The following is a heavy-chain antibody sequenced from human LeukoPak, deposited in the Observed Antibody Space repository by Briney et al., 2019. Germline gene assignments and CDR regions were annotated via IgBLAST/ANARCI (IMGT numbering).Heavy chain of an antibody. D-gene: IGHD6-13*01. CDR1: GGSISSSSYY. J-gene: IGHJ4*02. Sequence: SETLSLTCTVSGGSISSSSYYWGWIRQPPGKGLEWIGSIYYSGSTYYNPSLKSRVTISVDTSENQFSLKLSSVTAADTAVYYCARHGAAAALLSPFDYWGQGTLVTVSS. CDR3: ARHGAAAALLSPFDY. CDR2: IYYSGST. V-gene: IGHV4-39*01.